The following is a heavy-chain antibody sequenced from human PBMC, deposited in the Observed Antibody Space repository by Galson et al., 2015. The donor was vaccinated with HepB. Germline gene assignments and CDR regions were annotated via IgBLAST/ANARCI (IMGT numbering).Heavy chain of an antibody. CDR3: ARGGGVGATRLDY. Sequence: SLRLSCAAYGLTFNKAWMNWVRQTPGEGLEWVAVIWHERDHKYYADSVKGRFTISRDNSKNTLYLQLNSLRVDDTALYYCARGGGVGATRLDYWGQGALVTVSS. V-gene: IGHV3-33*07. J-gene: IGHJ4*02. D-gene: IGHD1-26*01. CDR1: GLTFNKAW. CDR2: IWHERDHK.